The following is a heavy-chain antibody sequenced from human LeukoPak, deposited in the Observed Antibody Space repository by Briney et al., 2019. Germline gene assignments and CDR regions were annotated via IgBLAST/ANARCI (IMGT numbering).Heavy chain of an antibody. CDR2: FVPILGIA. CDR1: GGTLSSYS. CDR3: ARDSAPEYGMDV. J-gene: IGHJ6*02. V-gene: IGHV1-69*04. D-gene: IGHD3-10*01. Sequence: ASVKVSCKASGGTLSSYSISWVRQAPGQGLEWMGRFVPILGIANYVQKFQARVTITADKSTSTVYMELTSLRSEDTAVYYCARDSAPEYGMDVWGQGTTVTVS.